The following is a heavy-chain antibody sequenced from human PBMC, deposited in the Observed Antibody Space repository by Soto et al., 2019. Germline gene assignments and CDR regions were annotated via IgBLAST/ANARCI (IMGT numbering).Heavy chain of an antibody. CDR1: GFTFNNYG. V-gene: IGHV3-30*12. CDR3: AKEDGIAAAGYFDY. Sequence: PGGSLRLSCAASGFTFNNYGMHWVRQAPGKGLEWVAVISYDESNKYYADSVKGRFTIPRDNSKNTLYLQMNSLRAEDTAVYYCAKEDGIAAAGYFDYWGQGTLVTVSS. D-gene: IGHD6-13*01. CDR2: ISYDESNK. J-gene: IGHJ4*02.